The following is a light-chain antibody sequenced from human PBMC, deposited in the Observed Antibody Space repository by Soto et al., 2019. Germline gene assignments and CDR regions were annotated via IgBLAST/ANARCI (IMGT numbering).Light chain of an antibody. CDR2: GVS. Sequence: QSVLTQPASVSGSPGQSITISCTGTSSDVGGYDYVSWYQHHPGKAPKLMIYGVSNRPSGVSNRFSGSKSGSTASLTISALQAEDEADYYCSSYTSGSALVVFGGGTKLTVL. CDR1: SSDVGGYDY. J-gene: IGLJ2*01. V-gene: IGLV2-14*01. CDR3: SSYTSGSALVV.